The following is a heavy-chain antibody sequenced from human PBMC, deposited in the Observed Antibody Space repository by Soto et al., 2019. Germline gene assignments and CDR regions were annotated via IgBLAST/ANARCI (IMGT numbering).Heavy chain of an antibody. J-gene: IGHJ6*02. CDR1: GFTFSNAW. D-gene: IGHD4-17*01. V-gene: IGHV3-15*01. CDR2: IKGKTAGGTT. Sequence: GGSLRLSCAASGFTFSNAWMTWVRQAPGKGLEWVGHIKGKTAGGTTDYAAPVKGRFTISRDDSKDTLWLQMNSLKTEDTAVYYCTTNFYSDHGMDVWGQGTTVTVSS. CDR3: TTNFYSDHGMDV.